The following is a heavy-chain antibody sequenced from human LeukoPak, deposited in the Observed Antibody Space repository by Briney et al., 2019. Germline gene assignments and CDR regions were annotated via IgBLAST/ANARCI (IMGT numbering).Heavy chain of an antibody. CDR3: ARDTPGGYDFWWFDP. J-gene: IGHJ5*02. CDR1: GGSIKSYY. V-gene: IGHV4-59*01. CDR2: NTYFGSA. Sequence: SETLSLTCTVSGGSIKSYYWSWIRQPPGKGLEWIGYNTYFGSASYNPSLKSRVTISVDTSKNQFSLKLSSVTAADTAVYYCARDTPGGYDFWWFDPWGQGTLVTVSS. D-gene: IGHD5-12*01.